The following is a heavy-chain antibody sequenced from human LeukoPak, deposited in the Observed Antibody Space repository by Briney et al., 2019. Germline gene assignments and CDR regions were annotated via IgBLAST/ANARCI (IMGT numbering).Heavy chain of an antibody. D-gene: IGHD3-22*01. Sequence: ASVKVSFKASGYTFTGYYLHWLRQAPGQGPEWMGWINPNSGDTNYAQKFQGRVTMTRDTSISTAYMELSRLKSDDTAVYYCARSDGFSGYSSLGDSWGQGTLVTVSS. V-gene: IGHV1-2*02. CDR1: GYTFTGYY. J-gene: IGHJ5*01. CDR3: ARSDGFSGYSSLGDS. CDR2: INPNSGDT.